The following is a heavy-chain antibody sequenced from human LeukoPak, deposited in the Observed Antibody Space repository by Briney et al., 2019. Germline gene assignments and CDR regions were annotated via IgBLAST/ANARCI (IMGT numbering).Heavy chain of an antibody. D-gene: IGHD3-22*01. CDR1: GFTFSSYG. Sequence: PGGSLRLSCAASGFTFSSYGMHWVRQAPGKGLEWVAVISYDGSNKYYADSVKGRFTISRDNSKNTLYLQMNSLRAEDTAVYYCAKDTGSGYFYWGQGTLITVSS. J-gene: IGHJ4*02. CDR3: AKDTGSGYFY. CDR2: ISYDGSNK. V-gene: IGHV3-30*18.